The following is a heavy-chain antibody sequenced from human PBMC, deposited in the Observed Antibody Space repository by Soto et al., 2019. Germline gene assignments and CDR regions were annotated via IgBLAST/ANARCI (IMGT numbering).Heavy chain of an antibody. D-gene: IGHD3-10*01. J-gene: IGHJ5*02. V-gene: IGHV4-34*01. CDR3: ARGARYYGSGSCRKNSGRSDWFDP. CDR1: GGSFSGYY. CDR2: INNSGST. Sequence: QVQLQQWGAGLLKPSETLSLTCAVYGGSFSGYYWSWIRQPPGKGLDGIGEINNSGSTNYNPSLKSRVTISVDTSKNQCSLKLSYVTAADPAVYYCARGARYYGSGSCRKNSGRSDWFDPWGQGTLVTVSS.